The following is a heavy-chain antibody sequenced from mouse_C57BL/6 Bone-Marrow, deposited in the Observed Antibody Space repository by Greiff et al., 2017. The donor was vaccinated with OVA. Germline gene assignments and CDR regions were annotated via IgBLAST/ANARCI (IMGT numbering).Heavy chain of an antibody. V-gene: IGHV14-1*01. CDR2: IDPEDGDT. J-gene: IGHJ4*01. CDR1: GFNIKDYY. D-gene: IGHD1-1*01. Sequence: DVHLVESGAELVRPGASVKLSCTASGFNIKDYYMHWVKQRPEQGLEWIGRIDPEDGDTEYAPKFQGKATMTADTSSNTAYLQLSSLTSEDTAVYYCTLITTVVATDYAMDYWGQGTSVTVSS. CDR3: TLITTVVATDYAMDY.